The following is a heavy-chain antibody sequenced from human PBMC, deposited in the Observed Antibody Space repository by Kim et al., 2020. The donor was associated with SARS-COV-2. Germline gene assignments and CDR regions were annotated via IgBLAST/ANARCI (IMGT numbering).Heavy chain of an antibody. J-gene: IGHJ3*02. CDR1: GDSISSSSYY. CDR2: IYYSGST. V-gene: IGHV4-39*01. CDR3: ARHLRPWVPDAFDI. D-gene: IGHD1-26*01. Sequence: SETLSLTCTVSGDSISSSSYYWGWIRQATGKGLEWIGSIYYSGSTYYNPSMKSRVTISVDTSKNQFSRKLSTVTAADTAVYYCARHLRPWVPDAFDIWGQGTMVTVSS.